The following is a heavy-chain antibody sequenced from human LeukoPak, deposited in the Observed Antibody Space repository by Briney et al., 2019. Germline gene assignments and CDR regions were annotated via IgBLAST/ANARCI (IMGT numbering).Heavy chain of an antibody. V-gene: IGHV3-64*01. CDR3: AREQPAGSTDY. CDR2: ISPDGSNT. Sequence: PGGSLRLSCAASGFIFSSYSMHWVRQAPGKGLEYVSVISPDGSNTYYTNSVKGRFTTSRDNSKNTLYLQMGSLRDEDMAVYYCAREQPAGSTDYWGQGTLVTVSS. J-gene: IGHJ4*02. CDR1: GFIFSSYS. D-gene: IGHD2-2*01.